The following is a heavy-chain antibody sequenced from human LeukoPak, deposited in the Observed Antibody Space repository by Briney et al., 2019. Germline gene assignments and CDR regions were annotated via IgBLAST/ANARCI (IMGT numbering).Heavy chain of an antibody. J-gene: IGHJ6*03. V-gene: IGHV3-21*01. CDR3: AKDPGQWLAYYYYYYMDV. CDR1: GFTFSSYS. D-gene: IGHD6-19*01. CDR2: ISSSSSYI. Sequence: GGSLRLSCAASGFTFSSYSMNWVRQAPGKGLEWVSSISSSSSYIYYADSVKGRFTISRNNAKNSLYLQMNSLRAEDTAVYYCAKDPGQWLAYYYYYYMDVWGKGTTVTISS.